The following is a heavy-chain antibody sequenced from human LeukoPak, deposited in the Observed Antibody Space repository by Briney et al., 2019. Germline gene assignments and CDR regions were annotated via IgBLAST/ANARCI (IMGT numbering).Heavy chain of an antibody. CDR1: GFTFSSYW. D-gene: IGHD4-11*01. J-gene: IGHJ6*02. CDR2: IKEDGSEK. Sequence: GGSPRLSCAASGFTFSSYWMSWVRQVPGKGLEWMASIKEDGSEKYYVDSVKGRFTISRDNAKNSLYLQMDSLRAEDTAVHYCARVMSVTRRAYYYYYGLDVWGQGTTVTVSS. V-gene: IGHV3-7*01. CDR3: ARVMSVTRRAYYYYYGLDV.